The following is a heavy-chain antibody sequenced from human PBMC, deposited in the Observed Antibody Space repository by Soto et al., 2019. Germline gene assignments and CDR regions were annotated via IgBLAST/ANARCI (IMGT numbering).Heavy chain of an antibody. D-gene: IGHD5-12*01. V-gene: IGHV1-2*04. CDR2: INPNSGGT. J-gene: IGHJ6*02. Sequence: ASVKVSCKASGYTFTGYYMHWVRQAPGQGLEWMGWINPNSGGTNYAQKFQGWVTMTRDTSISTAYMELSRLRSDDTAVYYCARASRLVATIIEPYYYYYYGMDVWGQGTTVTVSS. CDR3: ARASRLVATIIEPYYYYYYGMDV. CDR1: GYTFTGYY.